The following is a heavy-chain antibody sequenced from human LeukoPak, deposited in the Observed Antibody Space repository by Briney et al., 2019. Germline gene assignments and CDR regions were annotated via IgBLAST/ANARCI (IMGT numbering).Heavy chain of an antibody. Sequence: ASVKVSCKASGYTFTSYGISWVRQAPGQGLGWMGWISAHSGNTKYAQRLQGRVTMTTDTSTSTAYMALRSLRSDDTAVYYCAREGHRLADFDYWGQGTLVTVSS. CDR2: ISAHSGNT. CDR1: GYTFTSYG. J-gene: IGHJ4*02. CDR3: AREGHRLADFDY. V-gene: IGHV1-18*01.